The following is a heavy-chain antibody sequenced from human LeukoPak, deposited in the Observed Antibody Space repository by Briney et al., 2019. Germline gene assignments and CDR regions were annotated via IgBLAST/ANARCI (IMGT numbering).Heavy chain of an antibody. CDR2: INPNSGGT. J-gene: IGHJ4*02. D-gene: IGHD3-9*01. V-gene: IGHV1-2*02. Sequence: GASVKVSCKASGYTFTGYYMHWVRQAPGQGLEWMGWINPNSGGTNYAQKFQDRVTMTTDTSISTAYMELSRLRSDDTAVYYCARGPSAILTGFPFDYWGQGTLVTVSS. CDR1: GYTFTGYY. CDR3: ARGPSAILTGFPFDY.